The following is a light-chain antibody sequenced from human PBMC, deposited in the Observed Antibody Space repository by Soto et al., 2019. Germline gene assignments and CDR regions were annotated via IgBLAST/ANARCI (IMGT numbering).Light chain of an antibody. CDR3: QQYKSYSPRT. CDR1: QTISNW. J-gene: IGKJ1*01. CDR2: DAS. Sequence: GDRVTITCRASQTISNWLAGYQQRPGKGPQLLISDASRLESGVPSRISGSSSGTEYTPPISSLQHDDSAAYYCQQYKSYSPRTFGQGTKVDIK. V-gene: IGKV1-5*01.